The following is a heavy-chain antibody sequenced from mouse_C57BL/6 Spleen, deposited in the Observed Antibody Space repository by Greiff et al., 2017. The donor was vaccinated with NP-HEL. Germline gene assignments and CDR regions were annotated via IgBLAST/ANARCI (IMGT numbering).Heavy chain of an antibody. CDR3: ARIKKIVATYFDY. Sequence: VQLQQSGAELVKAGASVKMSCKASGYTFTSYWMHWVKQRLGRGLEWFAETNPTNGRTYYNEKFKSKATLTVDISSSTAYMLLSGPTFEDSAVYYCARIKKIVATYFDYWGQGTTLTVSS. CDR1: GYTFTSYW. J-gene: IGHJ2*01. D-gene: IGHD1-1*01. V-gene: IGHV1S81*02. CDR2: TNPTNGRT.